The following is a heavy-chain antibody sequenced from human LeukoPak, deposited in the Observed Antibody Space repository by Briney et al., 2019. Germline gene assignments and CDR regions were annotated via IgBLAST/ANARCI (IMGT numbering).Heavy chain of an antibody. CDR3: ARVSYGDYEYYFDY. CDR1: GGSISSYY. D-gene: IGHD4-17*01. CDR2: IYYSGST. Sequence: SETLSLTCTVSGGSISSYYWSWIRQPPGKGLEWIGYIYYSGSTKYNPSLKSRVTISVDTSKNQCSLKLSSVTAADTAVYYCARVSYGDYEYYFDYWGQGTLVTVSS. J-gene: IGHJ4*02. V-gene: IGHV4-59*01.